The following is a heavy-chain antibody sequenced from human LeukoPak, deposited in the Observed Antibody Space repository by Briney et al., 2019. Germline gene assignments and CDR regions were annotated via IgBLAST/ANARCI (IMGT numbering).Heavy chain of an antibody. CDR2: IYSGGST. V-gene: IGHV3-66*01. D-gene: IGHD2-15*01. J-gene: IGHJ4*02. Sequence: GGSLRLSCAASGFTVSSNYMSWVRQAPGKGLEWVSVIYSGGSTYYADSVKGRFTISRDNSKNTLYLQMNSLRAEDTAVYYCARDFPPDGVYCSGGSCYHDYWAQGTLVTVSS. CDR3: ARDFPPDGVYCSGGSCYHDY. CDR1: GFTVSSNY.